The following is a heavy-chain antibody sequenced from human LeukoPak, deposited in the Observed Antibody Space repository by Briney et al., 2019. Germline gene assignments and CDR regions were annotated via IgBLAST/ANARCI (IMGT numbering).Heavy chain of an antibody. CDR3: AKLLVGVIGYFQH. CDR2: ISGSGGST. D-gene: IGHD3-10*01. CDR1: GFTFSRST. Sequence: PGGSLRLSCTASGFTFSRSTMNWVRQAPGKGLEWVSGISGSGGSTYYADSVKGRFTISRDNSKNTLYLQMNNLRAEDTAVYYCAKLLVGVIGYFQHWGQGTLVTVSS. V-gene: IGHV3-23*01. J-gene: IGHJ1*01.